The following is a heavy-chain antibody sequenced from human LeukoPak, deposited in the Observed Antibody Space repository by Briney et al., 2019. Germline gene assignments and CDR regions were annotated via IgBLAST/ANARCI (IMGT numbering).Heavy chain of an antibody. CDR1: GFTFSSYG. Sequence: GRCLRLSCAASGFTFSSYGMHWVRQAPGKGLEWVAVISYDGSNKYYADSVKGRFTISRDNSKNTLYLQMNSLRAEDTAMYYCAKDSGDIGVIPAAIDDYWGQGTLVTVSS. V-gene: IGHV3-30*18. D-gene: IGHD2-2*01. J-gene: IGHJ4*02. CDR2: ISYDGSNK. CDR3: AKDSGDIGVIPAAIDDY.